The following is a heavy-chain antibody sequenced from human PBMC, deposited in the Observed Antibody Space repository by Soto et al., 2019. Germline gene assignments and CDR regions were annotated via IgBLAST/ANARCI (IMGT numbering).Heavy chain of an antibody. J-gene: IGHJ4*01. CDR1: GGSLIGGGFY. Sequence: QVQLQESGPGLVKPSQTLSLACTVSGGSLIGGGFYWSWVRQSPGKAPEWIGFIHYTGTTYYNPSLRGRVTMSMDTSKNQFSLELTSVTAADTTIYYCARESHSSWEYLDPWGQGIVVTVSS. CDR2: IHYTGTT. CDR3: ARESHSSWEYLDP. D-gene: IGHD2-2*01. V-gene: IGHV4-30-4*01.